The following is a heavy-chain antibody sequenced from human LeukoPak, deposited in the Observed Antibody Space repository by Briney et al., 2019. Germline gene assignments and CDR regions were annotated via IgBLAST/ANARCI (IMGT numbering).Heavy chain of an antibody. J-gene: IGHJ6*03. Sequence: GESLKISCQGSGNTFTNYWVAWVRQMPGKGLEWMGIIFPGDSDTRYSPSFQGQVTISADKSISTAYLEWSSLKASDTAIYYCARQGAAGKYYYYYMDVWGKGTTVTVSS. V-gene: IGHV5-51*01. D-gene: IGHD6-13*01. CDR2: IFPGDSDT. CDR1: GNTFTNYW. CDR3: ARQGAAGKYYYYYMDV.